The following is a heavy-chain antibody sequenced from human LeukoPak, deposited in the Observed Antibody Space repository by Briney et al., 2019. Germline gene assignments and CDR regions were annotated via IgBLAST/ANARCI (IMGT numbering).Heavy chain of an antibody. CDR1: GYSFTSYW. J-gene: IGHJ3*02. V-gene: IGHV5-51*01. Sequence: GESLKISCKGSGYSFTSYWIGWVRQVPGKGLEWMGIIYPGDSDTRYSPSFQGQVTISADKSISTAYLQWSSLKASDTAMYYCARSSYYYDSSGYLDAFDIWGQGTMVTVSS. D-gene: IGHD3-22*01. CDR2: IYPGDSDT. CDR3: ARSSYYYDSSGYLDAFDI.